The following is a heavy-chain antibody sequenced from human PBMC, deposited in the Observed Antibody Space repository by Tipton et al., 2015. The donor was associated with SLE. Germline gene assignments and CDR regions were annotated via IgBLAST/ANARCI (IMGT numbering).Heavy chain of an antibody. Sequence: SLRLSCAASGFTFSSYWMYWVRQAPGKGLVWVSRISSDGSSTYYADSVKGRFTISRDNSKNTLYLQMNSLRAGDTAVYYCAKLTTGYWGQGTLVTVSS. CDR2: ISSDGSST. J-gene: IGHJ4*02. V-gene: IGHV3-74*01. CDR1: GFTFSSYW. D-gene: IGHD4-17*01. CDR3: AKLTTGY.